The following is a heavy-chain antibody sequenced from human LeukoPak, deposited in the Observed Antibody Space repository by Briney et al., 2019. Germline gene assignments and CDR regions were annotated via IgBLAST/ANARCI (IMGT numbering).Heavy chain of an antibody. CDR2: ISSSGSTI. Sequence: GGSLRLSCAASGFTFSDYYMSWIRQAPGKGLVWVSYISSSGSTIYYADSVKGRFTISRDNAKISLYLQMNSLRAEDTAVYYCARVLQDGSGSYYDYWGQGTLVTVSS. D-gene: IGHD3-10*01. CDR1: GFTFSDYY. V-gene: IGHV3-11*01. J-gene: IGHJ4*02. CDR3: ARVLQDGSGSYYDY.